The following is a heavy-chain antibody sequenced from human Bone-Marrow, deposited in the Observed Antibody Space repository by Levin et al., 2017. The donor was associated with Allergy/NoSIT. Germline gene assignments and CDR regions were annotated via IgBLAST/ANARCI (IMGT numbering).Heavy chain of an antibody. CDR2: IYHSGNT. J-gene: IGHJ5*02. CDR1: GSSISNGYY. D-gene: IGHD6-19*01. V-gene: IGHV4-38-2*01. Sequence: KASETLSLTCAVSGSSISNGYYWGWIRQPPGMGLEWIGSIYHSGNTYYNPSLKSRVTISLDTSKNQLSLKTTPVIAADTAVYYCARVHGPVAGTGWFDPWGQGTLVTVSS. CDR3: ARVHGPVAGTGWFDP.